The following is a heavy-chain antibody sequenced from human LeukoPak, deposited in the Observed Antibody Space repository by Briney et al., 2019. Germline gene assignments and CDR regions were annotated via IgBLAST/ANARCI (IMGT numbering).Heavy chain of an antibody. Sequence: SETLSLTCSVSDGSISSNYWSWIRQPPGKGLEWIGYIYYSGSTNYNPSLKSRVTISVDTSKNQFSLKLSSVTAADTAVYYCARSIGSYGIDPFDHWGQGTLVTVSS. CDR1: DGSISSNY. J-gene: IGHJ4*02. V-gene: IGHV4-59*01. CDR3: ARSIGSYGIDPFDH. CDR2: IYYSGST. D-gene: IGHD5-18*01.